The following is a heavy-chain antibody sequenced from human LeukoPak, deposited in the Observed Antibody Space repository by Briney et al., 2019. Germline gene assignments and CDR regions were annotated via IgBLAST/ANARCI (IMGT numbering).Heavy chain of an antibody. CDR1: GGSISPYH. V-gene: IGHV4-4*07. CDR3: ARDQKVPNNNFRYYYYMDL. J-gene: IGHJ6*03. D-gene: IGHD4-11*01. Sequence: SETLSPSCTVSGGSISPYHWSWIRQPAEKGLEWIGRIYPSGSTNYNLSLKDRVTISIDRSKNQFSLKLSSVTAADTALYYCARDQKVPNNNFRYYYYMDLCGKGGTVTVSS. CDR2: IYPSGST.